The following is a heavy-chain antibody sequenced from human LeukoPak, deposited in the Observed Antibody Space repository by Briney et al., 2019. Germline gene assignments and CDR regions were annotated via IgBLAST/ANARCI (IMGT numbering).Heavy chain of an antibody. V-gene: IGHV3-74*01. CDR2: INSDGSST. Sequence: GGSLRLSCAASGFTFSSYWMHWVRQAPGKGLVWVSRINSDGSSTSYADSVKGRFTITRDNAKNTLYLQMNSLRAEDTAVYYCARGGGYSYGPFDYWGQGTLVTVSS. CDR1: GFTFSSYW. J-gene: IGHJ4*02. D-gene: IGHD5-18*01. CDR3: ARGGGYSYGPFDY.